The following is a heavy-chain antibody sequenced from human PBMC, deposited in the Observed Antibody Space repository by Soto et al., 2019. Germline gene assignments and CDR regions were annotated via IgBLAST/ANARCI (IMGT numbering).Heavy chain of an antibody. J-gene: IGHJ5*02. CDR1: GGSISSSSYY. D-gene: IGHD3-10*01. CDR3: AREELLWFGEPYNWFDP. Sequence: SETLSLTCTVSGGSISSSSYYWGWIRQPPGKGLEWIGSIYYSGSTYYNPSLKSRVTISVDTSKNQFSLKLSSVTAADTAVYYCAREELLWFGEPYNWFDPWGQGTLVTVSS. V-gene: IGHV4-39*02. CDR2: IYYSGST.